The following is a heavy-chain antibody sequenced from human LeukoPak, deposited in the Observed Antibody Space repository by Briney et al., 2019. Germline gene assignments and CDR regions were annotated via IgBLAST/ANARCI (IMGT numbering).Heavy chain of an antibody. J-gene: IGHJ3*02. D-gene: IGHD4-23*01. CDR1: GFTFSGSW. CDR2: INLDGSAR. CDR3: AKYGGDSGMAFDI. V-gene: IGHV3-7*01. Sequence: GGSLRLSCAASGFTFSGSWMSWVRQAPGKVLEWVANINLDGSARRYINSVKGRFTISRHNAKNSLYLQMISLRAEDTAVYFCAKYGGDSGMAFDIWGQGTMVTVSS.